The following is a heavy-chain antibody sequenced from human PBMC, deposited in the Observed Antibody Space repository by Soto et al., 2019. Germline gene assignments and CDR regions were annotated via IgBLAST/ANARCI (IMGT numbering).Heavy chain of an antibody. CDR3: ARGGGGNDYVWWSYRPFDF. V-gene: IGHV4-34*01. CDR2: INHGGST. J-gene: IGHJ4*02. D-gene: IGHD3-16*02. CDR1: GESFRDYS. Sequence: QVQLQQWGAGLLKPSETLSLTCAVYGESFRDYSWSWIRQPPGKGLEWIGEINHGGSTNYNPSLKIRVTLSLDTSKNQFDLKLGSVSAADTAVYYCARGGGGNDYVWWSYRPFDFWGQGILVTVCS.